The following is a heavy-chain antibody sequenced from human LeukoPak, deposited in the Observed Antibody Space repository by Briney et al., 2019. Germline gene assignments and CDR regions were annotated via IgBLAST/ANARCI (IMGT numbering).Heavy chain of an antibody. CDR2: INADGRTT. J-gene: IGHJ5*02. CDR1: GFPFNNYW. V-gene: IGHV3-74*01. Sequence: GGSLRLSCAASGFPFNNYWMHWVRQAPGKGLEWVSSINADGRTTRYAASVQGRFTISRDNAKNTLSLQMNSLRDDDTAVYYCARAGASGWYAAGWFDPWGQGTLVTVSS. D-gene: IGHD6-19*01. CDR3: ARAGASGWYAAGWFDP.